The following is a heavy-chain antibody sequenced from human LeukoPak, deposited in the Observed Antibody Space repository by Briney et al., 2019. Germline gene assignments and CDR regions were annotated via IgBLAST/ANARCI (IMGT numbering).Heavy chain of an antibody. CDR3: ARGPRYYYGSGAPHFDY. D-gene: IGHD3-10*01. J-gene: IGHJ4*02. Sequence: GGSLRLSCAASGFTFSSYSMTWVRQAPGKGLEWVSYISSSSTIYYADSVKGRFTISRDNAKNSLYLQMNSLRAEDTAVYYCARGPRYYYGSGAPHFDYWGQGTLVTVSS. V-gene: IGHV3-48*01. CDR2: ISSSSTI. CDR1: GFTFSSYS.